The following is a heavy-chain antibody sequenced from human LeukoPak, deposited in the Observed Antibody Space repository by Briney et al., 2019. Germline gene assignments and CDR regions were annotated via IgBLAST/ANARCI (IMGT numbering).Heavy chain of an antibody. Sequence: GGSLRLSCAASGFTFDDYAMHWVRQPPGKGLEWVSLISGDGGSTYYVDSVKGRFTISRDNSKNSLYLQMNSLRPEDSALYYCAKGTKNLRGYSYGAFFYWGQGTLVTVSS. J-gene: IGHJ4*02. CDR3: AKGTKNLRGYSYGAFFY. CDR2: ISGDGGST. V-gene: IGHV3-43*02. CDR1: GFTFDDYA. D-gene: IGHD5-18*01.